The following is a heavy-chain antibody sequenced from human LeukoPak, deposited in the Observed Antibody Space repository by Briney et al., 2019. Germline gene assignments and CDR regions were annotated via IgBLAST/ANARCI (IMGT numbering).Heavy chain of an antibody. J-gene: IGHJ4*02. D-gene: IGHD3-22*01. CDR1: GYTFTSYG. CDR3: ARDSYYDSSGYSRYDY. CDR2: ISTYNGNT. Sequence: GASVKVSCEASGYTFTSYGISWVRPAPGQGLEWMGWISTYNGNTNYAQKLQGRVTMTTDTSTSTAYMELRSLRSDDTAVYYCARDSYYDSSGYSRYDYWGQGTLVTVSS. V-gene: IGHV1-18*01.